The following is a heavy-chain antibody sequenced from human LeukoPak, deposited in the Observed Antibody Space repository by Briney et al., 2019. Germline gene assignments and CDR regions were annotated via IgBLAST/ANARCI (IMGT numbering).Heavy chain of an antibody. CDR2: INQGGSDK. CDR3: TRDRSRAEDD. J-gene: IGHJ4*02. V-gene: IGHV3-7*01. Sequence: GGSLRLSCTASGFTLSLYSMHWVRQAPGKGLEWVANINQGGSDKYYVDSVKGRFTISRDNANNLLYLQMNSLRGEDTAVYYCTRDRSRAEDDWGQGTLVTVSS. D-gene: IGHD1-14*01. CDR1: GFTLSLYS.